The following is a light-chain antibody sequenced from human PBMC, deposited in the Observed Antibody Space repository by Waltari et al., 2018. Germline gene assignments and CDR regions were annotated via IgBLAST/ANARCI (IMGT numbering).Light chain of an antibody. CDR2: SDD. V-gene: IGLV1-44*01. Sequence: QSVLTQPPSASGTPGQRVSISCSGSSSNIGSNTVTWYQQIPGTAPKLLIYSDDQRPSGVPDRFSGSKSGTSASLAISGLQSEDEADYYCAAWDDSLSGPVFGTGTEVTVL. J-gene: IGLJ1*01. CDR1: SSNIGSNT. CDR3: AAWDDSLSGPV.